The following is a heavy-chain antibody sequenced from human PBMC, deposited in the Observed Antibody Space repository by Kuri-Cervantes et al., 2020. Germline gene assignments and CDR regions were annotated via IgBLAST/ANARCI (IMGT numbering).Heavy chain of an antibody. CDR3: ARDRMVQGVIMGWVYMDV. Sequence: ASVKVSCKASGYTFTSYDINWVRQATGQGLEWMGWMNPNSGNTGYAQKFQGRVTTTRNTSISTAYMELSSLRSEDTAVYYCARDRMVQGVIMGWVYMDVWGKGTTVTVSS. V-gene: IGHV1-8*01. CDR1: GYTFTSYD. CDR2: MNPNSGNT. J-gene: IGHJ6*03. D-gene: IGHD3-10*01.